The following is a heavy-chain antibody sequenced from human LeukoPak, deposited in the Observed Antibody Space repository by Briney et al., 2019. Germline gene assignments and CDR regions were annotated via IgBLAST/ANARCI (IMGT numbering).Heavy chain of an antibody. CDR3: ARDGGSGSPMDV. CDR2: INPNSGGT. CDR1: GYIFTGYY. J-gene: IGHJ6*02. Sequence: ASVKVSCKASGYIFTGYYMHWVRQAPGQGLEWMGWINPNSGGTNYAQKFQGWVTMTRDTSISTAYMELSRLRSDDTAVYYCARDGGSGSPMDVWGQGTTVTVSS. V-gene: IGHV1-2*04. D-gene: IGHD3-10*01.